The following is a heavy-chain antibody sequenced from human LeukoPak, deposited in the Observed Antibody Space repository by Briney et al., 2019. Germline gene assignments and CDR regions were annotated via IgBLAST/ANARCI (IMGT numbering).Heavy chain of an antibody. CDR2: IYSGGST. J-gene: IGHJ4*02. V-gene: IGHV3-66*01. CDR1: GFTVSSNY. CDR3: ARVFVVRGVLFDY. D-gene: IGHD3-10*02. Sequence: GGSLRLSCAASGFTVSSNYMSWVRQAPGKGLEWVSVIYSGGSTYYADSVKGRFTISRDNSKNTLYLQMNSLRAEDTAVYYCARVFVVRGVLFDYWGQGTLVTVSS.